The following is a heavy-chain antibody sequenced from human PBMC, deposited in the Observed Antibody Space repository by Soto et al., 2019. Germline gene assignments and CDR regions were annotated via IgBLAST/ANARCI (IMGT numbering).Heavy chain of an antibody. CDR1: GFTFSNAW. V-gene: IGHV3-15*01. CDR3: ATNYGDYIWYDP. CDR2: IKSKTDGGTT. Sequence: GGSLRLSCAASGFTFSNAWMSWVRQAPGKGLEWVGRIKSKTDGGTTDYAAPVKGRFTISRDDSKNTLYLQMNSLKTEDTAVYYCATNYGDYIWYDPWGQGTLVTVSS. D-gene: IGHD4-17*01. J-gene: IGHJ5*02.